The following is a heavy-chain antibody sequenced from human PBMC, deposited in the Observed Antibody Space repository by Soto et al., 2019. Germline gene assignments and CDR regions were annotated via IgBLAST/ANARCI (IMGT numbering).Heavy chain of an antibody. V-gene: IGHV2-5*02. D-gene: IGHD7-27*01. Sequence: QITLKESGPTLVKPTQTLTLTCTFSGFSLSTSGVGVGWIRQPPGKALEWLALIYWDDDKRYSPSLKSRLTTTXXTXKXXVVLTMTNMDPVDTATYYCAHSLIPNWGSRGAFDYWGQGTLVTVSS. CDR1: GFSLSTSGVG. CDR2: IYWDDDK. CDR3: AHSLIPNWGSRGAFDY. J-gene: IGHJ4*02.